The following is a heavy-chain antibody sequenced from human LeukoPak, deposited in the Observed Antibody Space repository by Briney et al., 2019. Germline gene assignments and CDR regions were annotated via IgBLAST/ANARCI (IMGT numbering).Heavy chain of an antibody. CDR1: GDSISSYNYF. Sequence: SETLSLTCTVSGDSISSYNYFWGWIRQPPGKGLEWVGSIYYSGNTYYNPSLKSRVTLSADTSKNQFSLKVTSVTAADTAVYYCARASSGYYWDFDYWGQGALVTVSS. J-gene: IGHJ4*02. CDR3: ARASSGYYWDFDY. CDR2: IYYSGNT. D-gene: IGHD3-22*01. V-gene: IGHV4-39*01.